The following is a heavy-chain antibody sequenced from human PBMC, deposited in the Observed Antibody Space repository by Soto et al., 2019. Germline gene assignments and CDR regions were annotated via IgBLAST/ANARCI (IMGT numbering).Heavy chain of an antibody. Sequence: GGSLRLSCAASGFTFSSYAMSWVRQAPGKGLEWVSAISGSGGSTYYADSVKGRFTVSRDNSKNTLYLQMNSLRAEDTAIYYCARDRGFSSFDLWGQGTLVTVSS. CDR2: ISGSGGST. V-gene: IGHV3-23*01. D-gene: IGHD6-6*01. CDR1: GFTFSSYA. CDR3: ARDRGFSSFDL. J-gene: IGHJ5*01.